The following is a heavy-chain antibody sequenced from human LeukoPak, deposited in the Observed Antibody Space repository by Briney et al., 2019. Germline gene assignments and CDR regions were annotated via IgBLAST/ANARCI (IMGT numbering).Heavy chain of an antibody. V-gene: IGHV3-21*01. J-gene: IGHJ4*02. Sequence: GGSLRLSCAASGFTFSSSSMNWVRQAPGKGLEWVSSISSSSSYIYYADSVKGRFTISRDNAKNSLYLQMNSLRAEDTAVYYCAGTTIFGVVIRDYWGQGTLVTVSS. D-gene: IGHD3-3*01. CDR1: GFTFSSSS. CDR3: AGTTIFGVVIRDY. CDR2: ISSSSSYI.